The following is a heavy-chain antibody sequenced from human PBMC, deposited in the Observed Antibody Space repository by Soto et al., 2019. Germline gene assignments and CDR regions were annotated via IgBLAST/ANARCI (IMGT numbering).Heavy chain of an antibody. J-gene: IGHJ4*02. CDR3: ARGPAWVVTGSPPDY. V-gene: IGHV3-64*01. D-gene: IGHD1-20*01. CDR2: ISSNGGST. CDR1: GFTFSSYA. Sequence: GGSLRLSCAASGFTFSSYAMHWVRQAPGKGLEYVSAISSNGGSTYYANSVKGRFTISRDNSKNTLYLQMGSLRAEDMAVYYCARGPAWVVTGSPPDYWGQGTLVTVSS.